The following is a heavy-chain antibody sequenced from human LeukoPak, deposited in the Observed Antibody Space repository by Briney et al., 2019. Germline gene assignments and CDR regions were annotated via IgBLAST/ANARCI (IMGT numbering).Heavy chain of an antibody. Sequence: GGSLRLSCAASGFTFSSYSMNWVRQAPGKGLEWVGRIKSKTDGGTTDYAAPVKGRFTISRDDSKNTLYLQMNSLKTEDTAVYYCTFRGYSYGYVSDYWGQGTLVTVSS. V-gene: IGHV3-15*01. CDR2: IKSKTDGGTT. D-gene: IGHD5-18*01. CDR3: TFRGYSYGYVSDY. CDR1: GFTFSSYS. J-gene: IGHJ4*02.